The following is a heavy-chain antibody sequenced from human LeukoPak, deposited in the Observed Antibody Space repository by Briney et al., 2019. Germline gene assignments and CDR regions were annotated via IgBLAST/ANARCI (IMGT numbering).Heavy chain of an antibody. Sequence: SETLSLTCAVYGGSFSGHCWSWIRQPPGKGLEWIGEINHSGSTNYNPSLKSRVTISVDTSKNQFSLKLSSVTAADTAVYYCARGARRYNYYDSSGYYFGFDYWGQGTLVTVSS. CDR1: GGSFSGHC. J-gene: IGHJ4*02. CDR2: INHSGST. CDR3: ARGARRYNYYDSSGYYFGFDY. V-gene: IGHV4-34*01. D-gene: IGHD3-22*01.